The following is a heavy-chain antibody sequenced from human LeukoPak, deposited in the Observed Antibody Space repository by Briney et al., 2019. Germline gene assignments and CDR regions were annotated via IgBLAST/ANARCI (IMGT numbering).Heavy chain of an antibody. CDR3: ASMNIQNCFDP. Sequence: SETLSLTCTDSGGSLSSYYWSWIRQPAGKGLEWIGHIYTTGYSDYNPSLESRVTMSVDTSKNQFSLKLSSVTAADTAMYYCASMNIQNCFDPWGQGTLVTVSS. V-gene: IGHV4-4*07. D-gene: IGHD2/OR15-2a*01. J-gene: IGHJ5*02. CDR2: IYTTGYS. CDR1: GGSLSSYY.